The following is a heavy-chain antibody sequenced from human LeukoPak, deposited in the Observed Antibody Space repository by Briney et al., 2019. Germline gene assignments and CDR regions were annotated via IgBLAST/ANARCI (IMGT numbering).Heavy chain of an antibody. V-gene: IGHV3-23*01. CDR3: AKDGIEYQLLPYYFDY. CDR2: ISGSGGST. D-gene: IGHD2-2*01. CDR1: GFTFSSYA. Sequence: GGSLRLSCAASGFTFSSYAMSWVRQAPGEGLEWVSAISGSGGSTYYADSVKGRFTISRDNSKNTLYLQMNSLRAEDTAVYYCAKDGIEYQLLPYYFDYWGQGTLVTVSS. J-gene: IGHJ4*02.